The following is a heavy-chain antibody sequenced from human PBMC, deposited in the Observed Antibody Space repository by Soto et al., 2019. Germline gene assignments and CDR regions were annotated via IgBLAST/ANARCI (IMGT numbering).Heavy chain of an antibody. D-gene: IGHD1-26*01. CDR3: VRVGVGIGNRFDS. V-gene: IGHV4-59*12. CDR1: NGSISGFY. CDR2: IHYSGRT. J-gene: IGHJ4*02. Sequence: SETLSLTCSVSNGSISGFYWTWIRQPPGKILEWIGYIHYSGRTDYNPSLTSRATMSVDTSKNQFSLNLKSITAADTAVYYCVRVGVGIGNRFDSWGRGTLVTVSS.